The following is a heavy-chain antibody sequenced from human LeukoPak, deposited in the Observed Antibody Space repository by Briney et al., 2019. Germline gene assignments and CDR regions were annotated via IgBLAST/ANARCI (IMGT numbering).Heavy chain of an antibody. J-gene: IGHJ4*02. CDR3: AKVRAAAGDDVIDY. Sequence: PPGGSLRLSCAASGFTFSDYYMSWVRQAPGKGLEWVSAISGSGGSTYYADSVKGRFTISRDNSKNTLYLQMNSLRAEDTAVYYCAKVRAAAGDDVIDYWGQGTLVTVSS. D-gene: IGHD6-13*01. CDR2: ISGSGGST. V-gene: IGHV3-23*01. CDR1: GFTFSDYY.